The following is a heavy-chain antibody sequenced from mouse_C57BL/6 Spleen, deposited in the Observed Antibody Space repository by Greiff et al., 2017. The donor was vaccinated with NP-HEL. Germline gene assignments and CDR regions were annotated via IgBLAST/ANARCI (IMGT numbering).Heavy chain of an antibody. CDR3: ARNAQAFDY. J-gene: IGHJ2*01. CDR2: IDPSDSYT. V-gene: IGHV1-50*01. CDR1: GYTFTSYW. Sequence: QVQLQQPGAELVKPGASVKLSCKASGYTFTSYWMQWVKQRPGQGLEWIGEIDPSDSYTNYNQKFKGKATLTVDTSSSTAYMQLSSLTSEDSAVYYWARNAQAFDYWGQGTTLTVSS. D-gene: IGHD3-2*02.